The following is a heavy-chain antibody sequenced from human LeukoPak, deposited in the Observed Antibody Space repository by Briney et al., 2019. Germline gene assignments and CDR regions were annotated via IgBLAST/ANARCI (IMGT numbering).Heavy chain of an antibody. Sequence: PSETLSLTCTVSGRSISSSSYYWGWIRQPPGKGLEWIGNIYHSGNTYYSPSLKSRVTISVDTSKNQFSLSLSSVTAADTAVYYCARRMPYCSSTSCHRYYFDYWGQGTLVTVSS. V-gene: IGHV4-39*01. J-gene: IGHJ4*02. D-gene: IGHD2-2*01. CDR1: GRSISSSSYY. CDR2: IYHSGNT. CDR3: ARRMPYCSSTSCHRYYFDY.